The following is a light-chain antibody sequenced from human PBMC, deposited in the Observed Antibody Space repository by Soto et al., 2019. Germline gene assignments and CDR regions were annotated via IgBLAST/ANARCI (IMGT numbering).Light chain of an antibody. J-gene: IGLJ3*02. Sequence: QSALTQPASVSGSPGQSITISCTGSSNDIGAYKYVSWYQQYPGKAPKLMIYEVSNRPSGVSNRFSGSKSGNTASLTISGLQAEDEADYYCSSYTSSSSWVFGGGTKLTVL. CDR3: SSYTSSSSWV. CDR2: EVS. CDR1: SNDIGAYKY. V-gene: IGLV2-14*01.